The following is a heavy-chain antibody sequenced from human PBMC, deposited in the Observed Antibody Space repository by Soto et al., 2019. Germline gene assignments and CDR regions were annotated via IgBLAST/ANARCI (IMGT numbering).Heavy chain of an antibody. J-gene: IGHJ5*01. D-gene: IGHD2-15*01. CDR1: GDSISTVDYF. CDR3: ARGRYCLTGRCFPNWFDS. CDR2: IYKSTTT. V-gene: IGHV4-30-4*01. Sequence: TSETLSLTCSVSGDSISTVDYFWAWIRQPPGQALEYIGYIYKSTTTYYNPSFESRVAISLDTSKSQFSLNVTSVTAADTAVHFCARGRYCLTGRCFPNWFDSWGQGTLVTVSS.